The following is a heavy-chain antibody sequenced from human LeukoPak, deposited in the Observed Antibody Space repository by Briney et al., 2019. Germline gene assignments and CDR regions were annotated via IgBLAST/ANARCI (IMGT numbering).Heavy chain of an antibody. V-gene: IGHV1-8*02. Sequence: GASVKVSCKASGGTFSSYAINWVRQATGQGLEWMGWMNPNSGNTGYAQKFQGRVTMTRNTSISTAYMELSSLRSEDTAVYYCASGYGGAGLFDYWGQGTLVTVSS. J-gene: IGHJ4*02. D-gene: IGHD4-23*01. CDR3: ASGYGGAGLFDY. CDR2: MNPNSGNT. CDR1: GGTFSSYA.